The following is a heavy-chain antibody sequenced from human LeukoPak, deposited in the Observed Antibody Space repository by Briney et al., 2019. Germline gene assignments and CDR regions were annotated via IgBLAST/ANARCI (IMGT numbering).Heavy chain of an antibody. CDR2: INDSGGGK. J-gene: IGHJ2*01. CDR1: GFTFSSYA. V-gene: IGHV3-23*01. Sequence: GGSLRLSCAASGFTFSSYAMSWVREAPGKGREWVSGINDSGGGKNYADSVRGRFPISRDNSKNTLYLQMNSLRAEDTALYYCAKAKQWLVRWYFDLWGRGTLVGVCS. CDR3: AKAKQWLVRWYFDL. D-gene: IGHD6-19*01.